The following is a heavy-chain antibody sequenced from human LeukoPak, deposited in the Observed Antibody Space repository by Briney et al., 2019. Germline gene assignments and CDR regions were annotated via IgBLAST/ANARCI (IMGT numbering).Heavy chain of an antibody. D-gene: IGHD6-19*01. V-gene: IGHV1-69*13. Sequence: ASVKVSCKASGGTFSSYAISWVRQAPGQGLEWMGGIIPIFGTATYAQKFQGRVTITADESTSTAYMELSSLRSEDTAVYYCARDAARSWQWLVRMGFDPWGQGTLVTVSS. CDR2: IIPIFGTA. CDR3: ARDAARSWQWLVRMGFDP. J-gene: IGHJ5*02. CDR1: GGTFSSYA.